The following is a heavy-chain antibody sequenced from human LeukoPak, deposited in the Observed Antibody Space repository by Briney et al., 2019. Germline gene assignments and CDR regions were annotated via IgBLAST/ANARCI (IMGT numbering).Heavy chain of an antibody. CDR2: IWYDGSNK. J-gene: IGHJ3*02. D-gene: IGHD3-22*01. CDR1: GFTFSSYG. V-gene: IGHV3-33*01. CDR3: ARLMEYYYDSSGTDAFDI. Sequence: GGSLRLSCAASGFTFSSYGMHWVRQAPGKGLEWVAVIWYDGSNKYYADSVKGRFTISRDNSKNTLYLQMNSLRAEDTAVYYCARLMEYYYDSSGTDAFDIWGQGTMVTVSS.